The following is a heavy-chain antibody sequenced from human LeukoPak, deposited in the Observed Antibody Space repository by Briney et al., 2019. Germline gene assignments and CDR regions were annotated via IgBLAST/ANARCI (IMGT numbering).Heavy chain of an antibody. J-gene: IGHJ6*02. CDR1: GYTLTELS. Sequence: ASVKVSCKVSGYTLTELSMHWVRQAPGKGLEWMGGFDPEDGETIYAQKFQGRVTMTEDTSTDTAYMELSSLRSEDTAVYYCATAYSGSYDEDYYYGMDVWGQGTTVTVSS. CDR3: ATAYSGSYDEDYYYGMDV. V-gene: IGHV1-24*01. CDR2: FDPEDGET. D-gene: IGHD1-26*01.